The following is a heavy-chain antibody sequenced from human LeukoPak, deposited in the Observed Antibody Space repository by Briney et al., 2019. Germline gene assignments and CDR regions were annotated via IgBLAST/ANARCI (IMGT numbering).Heavy chain of an antibody. V-gene: IGHV1-46*01. CDR3: ARVWTTSWDGAFDI. CDR1: GYSYTSYY. CDR2: INPGGGTA. J-gene: IGHJ3*02. Sequence: ASVKVSCKASGYSYTSYYIHWVRQAPGQGLEWMGIINPGGGTATYAQEIQGRVTMTRDRSTSTLYMELGSLRSEDTAVYYCARVWTTSWDGAFDIWGQGTLVTVSS. D-gene: IGHD2-2*01.